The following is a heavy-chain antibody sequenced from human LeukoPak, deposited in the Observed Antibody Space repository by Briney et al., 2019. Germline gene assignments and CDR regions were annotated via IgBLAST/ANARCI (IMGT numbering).Heavy chain of an antibody. CDR3: ARDIPTNPLRYCSSTSCQWNERSNYYYYGMDV. CDR1: GFTFSSYA. D-gene: IGHD2-2*01. J-gene: IGHJ6*02. V-gene: IGHV3-30*04. Sequence: HPGGSLRLSCAASGFTFSSYAMHWVRQAPGKGLEWVAVISYDGSNKYYADSVKGRFTISRDNSKNTLYLQMNSLRAEDTAVYYCARDIPTNPLRYCSSTSCQWNERSNYYYYGMDVWGQGTTVTVSS. CDR2: ISYDGSNK.